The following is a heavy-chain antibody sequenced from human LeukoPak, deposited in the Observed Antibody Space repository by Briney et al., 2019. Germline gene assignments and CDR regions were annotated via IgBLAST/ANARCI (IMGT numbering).Heavy chain of an antibody. CDR2: IYPGDSDT. CDR1: GYSFTSYW. J-gene: IGHJ4*02. Sequence: GESLKISCKGSGYSFTSYWIGWVRQMPGKSLEWMGIIYPGDSDTRYSPSFQGQVTISADKSISTAYLQWSSLKASDTAMYYCARRGRYCSGGSCSQYYFDYWGQGTLVTVSS. D-gene: IGHD2-15*01. CDR3: ARRGRYCSGGSCSQYYFDY. V-gene: IGHV5-51*01.